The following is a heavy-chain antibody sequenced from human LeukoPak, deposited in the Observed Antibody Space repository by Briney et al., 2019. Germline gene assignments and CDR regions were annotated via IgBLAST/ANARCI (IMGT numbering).Heavy chain of an antibody. CDR3: ARVSNPSGSYYHTHKDDAFDI. D-gene: IGHD1-26*01. Sequence: ASVKVSCKAFGYTFTSNYMHWVRQAPGQGPEWMGVISPSGGSTTYAQKFQGRVTLTRDMSTSTDYLELSSLRSEDTAVYYCARVSNPSGSYYHTHKDDAFDIWGQGTMVTVSS. J-gene: IGHJ3*02. CDR2: ISPSGGST. CDR1: GYTFTSNY. V-gene: IGHV1-46*01.